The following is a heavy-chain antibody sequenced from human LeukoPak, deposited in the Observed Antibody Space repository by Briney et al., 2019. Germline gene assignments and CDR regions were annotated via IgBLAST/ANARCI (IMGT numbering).Heavy chain of an antibody. Sequence: SETLSLTCTVSGDSISSGSDYWSWIRQPAGKGLEWIGRIYPSGGTNYNPSLKSRVTISVDTSKNQFSLKLGSVTAADTAVYYCATGREGWFGPWGQGTLVTVSS. CDR3: ATGREGWFGP. CDR1: GDSISSGSDY. CDR2: IYPSGGT. J-gene: IGHJ5*02. V-gene: IGHV4-61*02.